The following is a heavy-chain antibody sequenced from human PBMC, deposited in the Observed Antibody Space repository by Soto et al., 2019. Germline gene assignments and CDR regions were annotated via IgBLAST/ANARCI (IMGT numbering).Heavy chain of an antibody. D-gene: IGHD3-3*01. V-gene: IGHV4-30-2*01. J-gene: IGHJ2*01. CDR1: GGSISSGGYS. CDR3: DRSITIFGVVVSYSYFDL. Sequence: QLQLQASGSGLVKASQTLSLTCAVSGGSISSGGYSWSWIRQPPGKSQEWLGNIYHSGSYYYNPSRQSRVTLSVDRAKNQLSLRLRSVNAEDTAVYYCDRSITIFGVVVSYSYFDLWGRGTLVTVS. CDR2: IYHSGSY.